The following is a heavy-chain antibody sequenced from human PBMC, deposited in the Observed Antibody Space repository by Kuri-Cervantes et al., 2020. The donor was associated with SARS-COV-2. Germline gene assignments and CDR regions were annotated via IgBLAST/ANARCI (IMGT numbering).Heavy chain of an antibody. CDR2: ISSSSSTI. J-gene: IGHJ6*02. D-gene: IGHD6-25*01. V-gene: IGHV3-48*01. Sequence: ESLKISCAASGFTFSSYSMNWVRQAPGKGLEWVSYISSSSSTIYYADSVKGRFTISRDNAKNSLYLQMNSLRAGDTAVYYCARFSATSHYYGMDVWGQGTTVTVSS. CDR3: ARFSATSHYYGMDV. CDR1: GFTFSSYS.